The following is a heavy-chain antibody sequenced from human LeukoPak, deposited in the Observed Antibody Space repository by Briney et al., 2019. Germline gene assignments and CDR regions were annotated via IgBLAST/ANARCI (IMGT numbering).Heavy chain of an antibody. V-gene: IGHV1-2*02. Sequence: EASVKVSCKSSAFTFTDEYIHWMRQAPAQGLEWVGWLNPNRGVANYAPKFQGRVTMTKDTSITTAYMELSGLRSDDTALYYCARRAYCGVSCSPIGHFDLWGRGTLVTVSS. CDR2: LNPNRGVA. D-gene: IGHD2-21*01. CDR3: ARRAYCGVSCSPIGHFDL. J-gene: IGHJ2*01. CDR1: AFTFTDEY.